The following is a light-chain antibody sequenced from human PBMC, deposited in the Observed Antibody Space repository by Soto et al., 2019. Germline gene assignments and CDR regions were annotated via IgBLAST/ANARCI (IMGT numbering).Light chain of an antibody. J-gene: IGKJ1*01. V-gene: IGKV1-5*03. Sequence: DIQMTQSPSTLSASVGDRVTITCRASQSIDRWLAWYQQKPGKAPKLLMYKASSLESGVTSKFSGSGSETEFTLTISSLQPADFATYYCQHYKSYPWTFGQGTKVDI. CDR2: KAS. CDR1: QSIDRW. CDR3: QHYKSYPWT.